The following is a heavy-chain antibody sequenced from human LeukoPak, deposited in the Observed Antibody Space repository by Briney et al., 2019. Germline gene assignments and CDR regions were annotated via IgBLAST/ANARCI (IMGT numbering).Heavy chain of an antibody. CDR3: ARVQQGGSGSHSTPQYYYYYMDV. Sequence: SETLSLTCAVYIDSFSNYHWNWIRQTPAKGMEWIGEVNESGGTNISPSLRSRVILSVDTSKNQFSVKLNSVTAADTGVYYCARVQQGGSGSHSTPQYYYYYMDVWGKGTAVTVSS. V-gene: IGHV4-34*01. CDR2: VNESGGT. CDR1: IDSFSNYH. D-gene: IGHD3-10*01. J-gene: IGHJ6*03.